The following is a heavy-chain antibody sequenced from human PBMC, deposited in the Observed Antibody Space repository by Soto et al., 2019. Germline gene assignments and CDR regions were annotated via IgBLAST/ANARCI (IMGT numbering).Heavy chain of an antibody. Sequence: SETLSLTCTVSGGSVTISNHYWGWFRQPPGRGLQFIGSVYFTGASYYNPSLRSRVTMSVDTSKNQFSLRLNSVTAADTALYYCATGSDFWSNLVDCWGPGTLVTVSS. D-gene: IGHD3-3*01. CDR1: GGSVTISNHY. J-gene: IGHJ4*02. CDR3: ATGSDFWSNLVDC. CDR2: VYFTGAS. V-gene: IGHV4-39*01.